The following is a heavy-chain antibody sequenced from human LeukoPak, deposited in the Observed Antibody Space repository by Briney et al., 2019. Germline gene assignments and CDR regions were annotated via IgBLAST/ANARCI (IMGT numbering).Heavy chain of an antibody. CDR3: AREVVESLSSGYYPRY. D-gene: IGHD3-22*01. Sequence: GGSLRLSCAASGFTFSSYAIHWVRQAPGKGLGWVAVISYDGSNKYYAEYVKGRFTISRDNSKNTLYLQMNSLRAEDTAVYYCAREVVESLSSGYYPRYWGQGTLVTVSS. V-gene: IGHV3-30-3*01. CDR2: ISYDGSNK. J-gene: IGHJ4*02. CDR1: GFTFSSYA.